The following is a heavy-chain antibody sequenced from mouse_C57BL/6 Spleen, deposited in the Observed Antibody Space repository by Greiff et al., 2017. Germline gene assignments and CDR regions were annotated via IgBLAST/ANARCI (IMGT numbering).Heavy chain of an antibody. Sequence: VQLQQSGPELVKPGASVKISCKASGYAFSSSWMNWVKQRPGKGLEWIGRIYPGDGDTNYNGKFKGKATLTADKSSSTAYMQLSSLTSEDSAVYFCARACNTVVPYFDYWGEGTTLTVSS. V-gene: IGHV1-82*01. J-gene: IGHJ2*01. CDR2: IYPGDGDT. CDR3: ARACNTVVPYFDY. CDR1: GYAFSSSW. D-gene: IGHD1-1*01.